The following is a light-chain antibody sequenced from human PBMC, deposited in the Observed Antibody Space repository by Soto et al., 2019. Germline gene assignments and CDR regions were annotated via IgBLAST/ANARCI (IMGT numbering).Light chain of an antibody. Sequence: QSALTQPASLSGSPGQAISISCIGTSSDVGAFNYVSWYQHHPGKAPQLIIYDVTSRPSGVSNRFSASKSGNTASLTISGLQAEDEADYYCSSYTTGNTEVFGTGTKVTVL. CDR2: DVT. J-gene: IGLJ1*01. CDR1: SSDVGAFNY. V-gene: IGLV2-14*03. CDR3: SSYTTGNTEV.